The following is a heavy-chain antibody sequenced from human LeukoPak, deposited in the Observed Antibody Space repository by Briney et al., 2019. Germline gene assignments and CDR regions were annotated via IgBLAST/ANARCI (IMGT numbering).Heavy chain of an antibody. V-gene: IGHV1-2*02. D-gene: IGHD2-2*01. CDR3: ARSSREQRVDP. CDR2: INPNSGGI. Sequence: ASVKVSCKASGYTFTGYYMHWVRQAPGQGLEWMGWINPNSGGINYAQKFQGRVTMTRDTSISTAYMELSRLRSDDTAVYYCARSSREQRVDPWGQGTLVTVSS. CDR1: GYTFTGYY. J-gene: IGHJ5*02.